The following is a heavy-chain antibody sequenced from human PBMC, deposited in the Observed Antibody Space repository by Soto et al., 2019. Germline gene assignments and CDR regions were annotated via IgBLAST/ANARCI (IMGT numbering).Heavy chain of an antibody. CDR3: AREVGYCSGGSCYSDAFDI. J-gene: IGHJ3*02. D-gene: IGHD2-15*01. Sequence: GESLKISCKGSGYSFTSYWIGWVRQMPGKGLEWMGIIYPGDSDTRYSPSFQGQVTISADKSISTAYLQWSSLKASDTAMYYCAREVGYCSGGSCYSDAFDIWGQGTMVTVSS. CDR2: IYPGDSDT. V-gene: IGHV5-51*01. CDR1: GYSFTSYW.